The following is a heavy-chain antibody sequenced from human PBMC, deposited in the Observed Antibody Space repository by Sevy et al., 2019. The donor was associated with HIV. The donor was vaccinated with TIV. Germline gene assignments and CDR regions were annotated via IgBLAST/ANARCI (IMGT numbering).Heavy chain of an antibody. CDR1: GFTFDDYA. Sequence: GGSLRLSCAASGFTFDDYAMHWVRQAPGKGLEWVSGISWSSGSIGYADSVKGRFTISRDNDKNSLYLQMNSLRAEDTTLYYCAKDIGRRGDYAWGSYRDTLGSGGMDVWGQGTPVTVSS. CDR3: AKDIGRRGDYAWGSYRDTLGSGGMDV. V-gene: IGHV3-9*01. D-gene: IGHD3-16*02. CDR2: ISWSSGSI. J-gene: IGHJ6*02.